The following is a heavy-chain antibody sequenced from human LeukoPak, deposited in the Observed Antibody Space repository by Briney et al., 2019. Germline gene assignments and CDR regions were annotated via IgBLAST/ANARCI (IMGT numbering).Heavy chain of an antibody. CDR1: GYTFTGYY. V-gene: IGHV1-8*03. J-gene: IGHJ6*03. CDR3: TRHGWELRDYYMDV. D-gene: IGHD1-26*01. Sequence: ASVKVSCKASGYTFTGYYMHWVRQAPGQGLEWMGWMNPNSGNTGYAQKFQGRVTITRNTSISTAYMELSSLRSEDTAVYYCTRHGWELRDYYMDVWGKGTTVTVSS. CDR2: MNPNSGNT.